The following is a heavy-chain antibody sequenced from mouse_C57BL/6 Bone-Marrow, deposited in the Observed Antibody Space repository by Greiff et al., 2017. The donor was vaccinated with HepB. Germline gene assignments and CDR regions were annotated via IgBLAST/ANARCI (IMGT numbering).Heavy chain of an antibody. V-gene: IGHV7-1*01. CDR1: GFTFSDFY. Sequence: EVKVVDSGGGLVQSGRSLRLSCATSGFTFSDFYMEWVRQAPGKGLEWIAASRNKANDYTTEYSASVKGRFIVSRDTSQSILYRQMNALRAEDTAIYYCARDNWDWYFDVWGTGTTVTVSS. CDR3: ARDNWDWYFDV. D-gene: IGHD4-1*01. J-gene: IGHJ1*03. CDR2: SRNKANDYTT.